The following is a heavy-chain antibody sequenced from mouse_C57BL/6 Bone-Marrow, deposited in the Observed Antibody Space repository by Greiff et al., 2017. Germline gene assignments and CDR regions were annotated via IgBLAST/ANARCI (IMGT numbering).Heavy chain of an antibody. CDR3: ARHSSGSYYYAMDY. CDR2: IYPGGGYT. J-gene: IGHJ4*01. V-gene: IGHV1-63*01. D-gene: IGHD3-2*02. Sequence: VQRVESGAELVRPGTSVKMSCKASGYTFTNYWIGWAKQRPGHGLEWIGDIYPGGGYTNYNEKFKGKATLTADKSSSTAYMQFSSLTSEDSAIYYCARHSSGSYYYAMDYWGQGTSVTVSS. CDR1: GYTFTNYW.